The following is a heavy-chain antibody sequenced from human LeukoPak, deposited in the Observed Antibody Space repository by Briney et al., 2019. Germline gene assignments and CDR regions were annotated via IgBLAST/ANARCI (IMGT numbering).Heavy chain of an antibody. CDR1: GGTFSSYA. CDR2: IIPIFGTA. CDR3: ARGDPPRSSWYWFDP. J-gene: IGHJ5*02. Sequence: SVKVSCKASGGTFSSYAISWVRQAPGQGLEWMGGIIPIFGTANYAQKFQGRVTITADESTSTAYMELSSLRSEDTAVYYCARGDPPRSSWYWFDPWAREPWSPSPQ. V-gene: IGHV1-69*13. D-gene: IGHD6-13*01.